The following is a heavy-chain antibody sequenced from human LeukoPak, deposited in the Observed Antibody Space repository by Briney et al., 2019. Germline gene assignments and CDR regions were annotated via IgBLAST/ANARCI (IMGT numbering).Heavy chain of an antibody. Sequence: GASVKVSCKASGYTFTGYYMHWVRQAPGQGLEWMGWINPNSGGTNYAQKFQGRVTMTRDTSISTAYMELSRLRSDDTAVYYCARDFREVSSGWSGNLDYWGQGTLVTVSS. CDR3: ARDFREVSSGWSGNLDY. CDR2: INPNSGGT. J-gene: IGHJ4*02. D-gene: IGHD6-19*01. V-gene: IGHV1-2*02. CDR1: GYTFTGYY.